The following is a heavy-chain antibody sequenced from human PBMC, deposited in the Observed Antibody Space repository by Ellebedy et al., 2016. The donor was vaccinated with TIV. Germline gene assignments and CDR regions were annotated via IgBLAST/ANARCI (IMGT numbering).Heavy chain of an antibody. CDR1: GYTFTSYY. D-gene: IGHD3-3*02. CDR3: ARAAIIFGYYYGMDV. CDR2: INPSGGST. Sequence: ASVKVSXXASGYTFTSYYMHWVRQAPGQGLEWMGIINPSGGSTSYAQKFQGRVTMTRDTSTSTVYMELSSLRSEDTAVYYCARAAIIFGYYYGMDVWGQGTTVTVSS. V-gene: IGHV1-46*01. J-gene: IGHJ6*02.